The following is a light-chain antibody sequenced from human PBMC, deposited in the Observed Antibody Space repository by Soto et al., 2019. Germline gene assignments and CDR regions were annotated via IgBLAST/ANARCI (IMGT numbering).Light chain of an antibody. CDR1: QDISNY. CDR2: AAS. J-gene: IGKJ5*01. CDR3: EQYYNLPPIT. V-gene: IGKV1-33*01. Sequence: DIQLTQSPSSLSASVGDRVTITCQAGQDISNYLNWYQQKPGKAPKLLIYAASNLETGVPSRFSGSGSGTDFTFSISTLQPEDIATYYGEQYYNLPPITFGQGTRVEIK.